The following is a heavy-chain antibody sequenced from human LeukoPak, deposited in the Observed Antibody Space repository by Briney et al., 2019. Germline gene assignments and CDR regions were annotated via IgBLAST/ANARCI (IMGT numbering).Heavy chain of an antibody. V-gene: IGHV3-7*01. J-gene: IGHJ4*02. CDR2: IREDGTEK. CDR3: ARSKSIVGATLE. Sequence: HPGGSLRLSCTASGFTFSGAWMTWVRQAPGKGLEWVANIREDGTEKNYVDSVKGRFTISRDNAKNSLYLQMNSLRAEDTAVYYCARSKSIVGATLEWGQGTLVTVSS. D-gene: IGHD1-26*01. CDR1: GFTFSGAW.